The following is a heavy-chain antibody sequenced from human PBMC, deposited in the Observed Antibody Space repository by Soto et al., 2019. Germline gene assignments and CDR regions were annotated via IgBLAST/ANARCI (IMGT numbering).Heavy chain of an antibody. V-gene: IGHV3-23*01. CDR1: GFTFSNYA. CDR3: AREWDGDGYNSGWFDP. Sequence: GGSLRLSCAASGFTFSNYAMSWVRQAPGKGLEWVSAISSGGDSTYYGDSVKGRFTISRDNAKNSLYLQMNSLRAEDTAVYYCAREWDGDGYNSGWFDPWGQGTLVTVSS. CDR2: ISSGGDST. D-gene: IGHD5-12*01. J-gene: IGHJ5*02.